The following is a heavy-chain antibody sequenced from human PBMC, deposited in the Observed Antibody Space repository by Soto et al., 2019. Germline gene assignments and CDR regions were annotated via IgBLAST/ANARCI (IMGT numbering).Heavy chain of an antibody. J-gene: IGHJ6*02. V-gene: IGHV3-23*01. D-gene: IGHD6-6*01. CDR3: ATAARPNYYYGMDV. Sequence: GSLRLSCAASGFTFSSYAMSWVRQAPGKGLEWVSAISGSGGSTYYADSVKGRFTISRDNSKNTLYLQMNSLRAEDTAVYYCATAARPNYYYGMDVWGQGTKVTVSS. CDR2: ISGSGGST. CDR1: GFTFSSYA.